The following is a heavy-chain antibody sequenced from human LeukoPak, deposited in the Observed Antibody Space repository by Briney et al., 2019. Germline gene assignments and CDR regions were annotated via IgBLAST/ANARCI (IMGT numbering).Heavy chain of an antibody. CDR1: GYTFTSYG. CDR3: ARDALSWWELLSFDY. Sequence: ASVKVSCKASGYTFTSYGISWVRQAPGQGLEWMGWISAYNGNTNYAQKLQGRVTMTTDTSTSTAYMELRSLRSDDTAVYYCARDALSWWELLSFDYWGQGTLVTVSS. J-gene: IGHJ4*02. CDR2: ISAYNGNT. V-gene: IGHV1-18*01. D-gene: IGHD1-26*01.